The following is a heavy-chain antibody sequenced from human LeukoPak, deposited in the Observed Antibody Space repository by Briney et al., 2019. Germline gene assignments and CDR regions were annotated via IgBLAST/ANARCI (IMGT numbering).Heavy chain of an antibody. V-gene: IGHV4-61*08. D-gene: IGHD2-15*01. Sequence: PSETLSLTCSVSGASINNGGYYWSRIRQPPGKGLEWIAYVHNSVTDYNPSLNSRVTMLVDTSKNQFSLTLRSVTAAYTPCDYCARLVDGSGVSCYSYGVSDSWGQGALVTVSS. J-gene: IGHJ5*01. CDR2: VHNSVT. CDR3: ARLVDGSGVSCYSYGVSDS. CDR1: GASINNGGYY.